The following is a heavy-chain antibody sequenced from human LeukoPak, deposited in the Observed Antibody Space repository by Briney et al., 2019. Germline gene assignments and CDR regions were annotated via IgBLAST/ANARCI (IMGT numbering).Heavy chain of an antibody. Sequence: PGGSLRLSCAASGFTFSSYAMSWVRQAAGKGLEWVSASGSDDYTYYADSVKGRFTISRDNSMNTLYLQMNSLRVEDTAVYYCAKEIGPSRDIVVVPAAILFDYWGQGTLVTVSS. CDR2: SGSDDYT. V-gene: IGHV3-23*01. D-gene: IGHD2-2*01. J-gene: IGHJ4*02. CDR3: AKEIGPSRDIVVVPAAILFDY. CDR1: GFTFSSYA.